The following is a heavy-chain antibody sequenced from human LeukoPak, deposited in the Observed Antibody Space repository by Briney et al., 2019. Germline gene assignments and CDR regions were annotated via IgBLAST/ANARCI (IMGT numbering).Heavy chain of an antibody. J-gene: IGHJ4*02. CDR3: ARTPIYYYDNSGYYN. CDR2: IYTSGST. CDR1: GGSISNYY. Sequence: PSETLSPTRTVSGGSISNYYWSWIRQPAGKGLEWIGLIYTSGSTNYNPSLKSRVTMSVDTSKNQFSLKLSSVTAADTAVYFCARTPIYYYDNSGYYNWGQGTLVTVSS. D-gene: IGHD3-22*01. V-gene: IGHV4-4*07.